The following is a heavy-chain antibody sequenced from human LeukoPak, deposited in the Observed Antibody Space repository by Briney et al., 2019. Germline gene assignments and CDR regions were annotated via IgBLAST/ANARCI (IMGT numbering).Heavy chain of an antibody. CDR2: ISYDGSNK. V-gene: IGHV3-30*03. CDR1: GFTFSSYG. D-gene: IGHD2-8*01. J-gene: IGHJ4*02. CDR3: TRSVGNGYFDY. Sequence: GGSLRLSCAASGFTFSSYGMHWVRQAPGKGLEWVAVISYDGSNKYYADSVKGRFTISRDNSKNTVYLQMNSLRADDTAVYYCTRSVGNGYFDYWGQGTLVTVSS.